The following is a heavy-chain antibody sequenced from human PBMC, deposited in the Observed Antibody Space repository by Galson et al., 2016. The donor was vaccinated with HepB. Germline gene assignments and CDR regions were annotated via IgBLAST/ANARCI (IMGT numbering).Heavy chain of an antibody. CDR2: ISYDGCNK. CDR3: AKGPTSYFYGMDV. Sequence: SLRLSCAASGFTFTTHGMHWVRQAPGKGLEWVAVISYDGCNKYYADSVKGRFTISRDNSKNTLYLQMNSLRADDMAVYYCAKGPTSYFYGMDVWGQGTTVTVSS. J-gene: IGHJ6*02. CDR1: GFTFTTHG. V-gene: IGHV3-30*18.